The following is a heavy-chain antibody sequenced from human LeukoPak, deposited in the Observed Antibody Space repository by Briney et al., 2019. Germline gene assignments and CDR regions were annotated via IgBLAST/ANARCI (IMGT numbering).Heavy chain of an antibody. V-gene: IGHV3-66*01. CDR3: ARDLGSSFHFDY. D-gene: IGHD6-6*01. CDR2: IYSGGST. Sequence: GGSLRLSCAASGFTFSSYAMSWVRQAPGKGLEWVSVIYSGGSTYYADSVKGRFTISRDNAKNSLYLQMNSLRAEDTAVYYCARDLGSSFHFDYWGQGTLVTVSS. CDR1: GFTFSSYA. J-gene: IGHJ4*02.